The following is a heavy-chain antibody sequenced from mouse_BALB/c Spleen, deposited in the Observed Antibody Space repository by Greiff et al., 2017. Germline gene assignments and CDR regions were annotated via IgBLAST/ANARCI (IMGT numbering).Heavy chain of an antibody. V-gene: IGHV5-6-5*01. Sequence: EVQGVESGGGLVKPGGSLKLSCAASGFTFSSYAMSWVRQTPEKRLEWVASISSGGSTYYPDSVKGRFTISRDNARNILYLQMSSLRSEDTAMYYCARAYYYGSSYFDYWGQGTTLTVSS. J-gene: IGHJ2*01. CDR1: GFTFSSYA. CDR3: ARAYYYGSSYFDY. CDR2: ISSGGST. D-gene: IGHD1-1*01.